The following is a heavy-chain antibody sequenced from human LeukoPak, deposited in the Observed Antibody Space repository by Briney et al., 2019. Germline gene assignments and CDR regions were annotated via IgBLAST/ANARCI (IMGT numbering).Heavy chain of an antibody. J-gene: IGHJ3*02. CDR1: GGSISSSSYY. D-gene: IGHD3-9*01. Sequence: SETLSLTCTVSGGSISSSSYYWGWIRQPPGKGLEWIGYIYYSGSTNYNPSLKSRVTISVDTSKNQFSLKLSSVTAADTAVYYCARGSSKTGNVLRYFDWFPTAGGAFDIWGQGTMVTVSS. CDR3: ARGSSKTGNVLRYFDWFPTAGGAFDI. V-gene: IGHV4-61*05. CDR2: IYYSGST.